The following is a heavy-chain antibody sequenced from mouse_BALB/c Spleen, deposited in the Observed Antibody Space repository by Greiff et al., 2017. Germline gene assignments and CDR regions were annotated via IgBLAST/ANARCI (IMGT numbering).Heavy chain of an antibody. Sequence: EVKLVESGGGLVQPGGSLKLSCAASGFTFSSYGMSWVRQTPDKRLELVATINSNGGSTYYPDSVKGRFTISRDNAKNTLYLQMSSLKSEDTAMYYCARENYRYDVGYAMDYWGQGTSVTVSS. CDR1: GFTFSSYG. CDR2: INSNGGST. D-gene: IGHD2-14*01. V-gene: IGHV5-6-3*01. CDR3: ARENYRYDVGYAMDY. J-gene: IGHJ4*01.